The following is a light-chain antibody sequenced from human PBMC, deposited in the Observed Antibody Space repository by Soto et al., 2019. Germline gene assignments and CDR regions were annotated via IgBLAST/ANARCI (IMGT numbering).Light chain of an antibody. V-gene: IGLV4-69*01. J-gene: IGLJ2*01. CDR2: LASDGSH. CDR3: QTWGTGIHVV. CDR1: SGHSSYA. Sequence: QPVLTQSTSASTSMGASVELTCTLSSGHSSYAIAWHQQQPEKCPRYLMKLASDGSHTKGDAIPDRFSGSSSGAERYLTISSLQSEDEADYYCQTWGTGIHVVFGGGTKVTVL.